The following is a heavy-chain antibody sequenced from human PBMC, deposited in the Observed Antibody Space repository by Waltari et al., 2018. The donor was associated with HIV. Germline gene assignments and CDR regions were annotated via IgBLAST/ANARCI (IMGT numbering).Heavy chain of an antibody. J-gene: IGHJ6*02. CDR2: INPNSGGT. CDR3: ARDYGSGSKGMDV. CDR1: GYTFTGSS. V-gene: IGHV1-2*02. D-gene: IGHD3-10*01. Sequence: QVQLVQSGAEVKKPGASVKVSCKASGYTFTGSSLPWVRQAPGQGLEGMGWINPNSGGTNYAQKFQGRVTMTRDTSISTAYMELSRLRSDDTAVYYCARDYGSGSKGMDVWGQGTTVTVSS.